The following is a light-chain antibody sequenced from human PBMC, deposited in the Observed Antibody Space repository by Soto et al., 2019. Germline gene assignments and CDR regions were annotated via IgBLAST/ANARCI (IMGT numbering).Light chain of an antibody. Sequence: DIQMTQSPSSLSASVGDRVTITCQASQDISNYLNWYQQKPVKAPKLLIYDASNLETGVPSRFGGSGSGTDFTFTISSLQPEDIATYYCQQYDNLPPLTFGGGTKVEIK. V-gene: IGKV1-33*01. J-gene: IGKJ4*01. CDR2: DAS. CDR3: QQYDNLPPLT. CDR1: QDISNY.